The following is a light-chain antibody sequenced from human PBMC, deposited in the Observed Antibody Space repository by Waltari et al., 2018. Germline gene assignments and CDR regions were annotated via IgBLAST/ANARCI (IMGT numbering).Light chain of an antibody. CDR2: STN. CDR3: VLYMCSGISV. V-gene: IGLV8-61*01. Sequence: QTVVTQEPSFSVSPGGTVTLTCGLSSGSVSTSYYPSWYQQTPGQAPRTLIYSTNPRSAGVPDRFSGSSLGNKAALTITGAQADDESDYYCVLYMCSGISVFGGGTKLTVL. J-gene: IGLJ3*02. CDR1: SGSVSTSYY.